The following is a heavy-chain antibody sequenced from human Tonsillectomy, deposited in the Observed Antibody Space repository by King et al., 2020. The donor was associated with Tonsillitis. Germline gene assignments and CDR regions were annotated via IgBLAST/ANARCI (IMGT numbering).Heavy chain of an antibody. CDR3: ARHLNPYGDYGYYYNGIDV. V-gene: IGHV1-2*02. J-gene: IGHJ6*02. Sequence: QLVQSGAEVKKPGASVKVSCKASGYTFTGYYMHWVRQAPGQGLEWMGWINTNSGGTDCAQNFQGRVTMSRDTSISTAYMDLSRLRSDDTAVYYCARHLNPYGDYGYYYNGIDVWGQGTTVTVSS. CDR1: GYTFTGYY. D-gene: IGHD4-17*01. CDR2: INTNSGGT.